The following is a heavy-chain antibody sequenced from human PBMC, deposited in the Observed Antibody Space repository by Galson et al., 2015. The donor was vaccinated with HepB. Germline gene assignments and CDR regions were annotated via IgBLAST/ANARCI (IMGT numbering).Heavy chain of an antibody. Sequence: TLSLTCTVSGGSISSGGYYWSWIRQHPGKGLEWIGYIYYSGSTYYNPSLKSRVTISVDTSKNQFSLKLSSVTAADTAVYYCAREPLGEYQLPENTPGNAFDIWGQGTMVTVSS. CDR2: IYYSGST. J-gene: IGHJ3*02. CDR3: AREPLGEYQLPENTPGNAFDI. V-gene: IGHV4-31*03. CDR1: GGSISSGGYY. D-gene: IGHD2-2*01.